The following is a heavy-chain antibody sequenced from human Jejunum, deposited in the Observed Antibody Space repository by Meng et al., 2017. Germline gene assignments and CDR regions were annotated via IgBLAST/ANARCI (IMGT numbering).Heavy chain of an antibody. V-gene: IGHV4-31*03. CDR1: GASISSDSQY. J-gene: IGHJ4*02. Sequence: QVHPQESGPGLVKPSQTLSLTCTVSGASISSDSQYWTWIRQHPGKGLEWIGYIHKSGNTYYSPSLESRISMAVDTSKNQFSLKLNSVTAADTAVYYCARETVVTTRFYDYWGQGTLVTVSS. CDR2: IHKSGNT. D-gene: IGHD4-17*01. CDR3: ARETVVTTRFYDY.